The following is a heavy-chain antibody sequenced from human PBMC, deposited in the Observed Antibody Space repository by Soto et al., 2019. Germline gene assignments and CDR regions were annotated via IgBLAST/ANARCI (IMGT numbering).Heavy chain of an antibody. J-gene: IGHJ6*02. D-gene: IGHD2-15*01. Sequence: GGSLRLSCTASGFTFGDYAMSWFRQAPGKGLEWVGFIRSKAYGGTTEYAASVKGRFTISRDDSKSIAYLQMNSLKTEDTAVYYCTGPTVVAAPPKRYYYYGMDVWGQGTTVTVSS. CDR1: GFTFGDYA. CDR3: TGPTVVAAPPKRYYYYGMDV. CDR2: IRSKAYGGTT. V-gene: IGHV3-49*03.